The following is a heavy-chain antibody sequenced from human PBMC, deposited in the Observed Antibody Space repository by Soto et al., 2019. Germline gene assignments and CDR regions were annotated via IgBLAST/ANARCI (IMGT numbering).Heavy chain of an antibody. Sequence: EVQLVQSGAEVKKPGESLKISYKGSGYSFTSYWIGWVRQMPGKGLEWMGIIYPGDSDTRYSPSFQGQVTISADKSISTAYLQWSSLKASDTAMYYCASQYYYDSSGYPDYDAFDIWGQGTMVTVSS. D-gene: IGHD3-22*01. J-gene: IGHJ3*02. CDR3: ASQYYYDSSGYPDYDAFDI. CDR1: GYSFTSYW. CDR2: IYPGDSDT. V-gene: IGHV5-51*01.